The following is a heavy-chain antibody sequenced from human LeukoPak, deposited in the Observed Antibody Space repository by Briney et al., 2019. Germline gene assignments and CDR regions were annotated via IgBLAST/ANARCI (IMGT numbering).Heavy chain of an antibody. CDR2: ISGSGGST. V-gene: IGHV3-23*01. Sequence: GGSLRLSCAASGFTFSSYAMSWVRQAPGKGLEWVSAISGSGGSTYYADFVKGRFTISRDNSKNTLYLQMNSLRAEDTAVYYCAKGYAAWGQLVRSCFDYWGQGTLVTVSS. D-gene: IGHD6-13*01. J-gene: IGHJ4*02. CDR1: GFTFSSYA. CDR3: AKGYAAWGQLVRSCFDY.